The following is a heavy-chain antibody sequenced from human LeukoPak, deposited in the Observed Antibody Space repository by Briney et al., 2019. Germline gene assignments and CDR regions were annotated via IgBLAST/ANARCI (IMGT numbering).Heavy chain of an antibody. CDR2: INHSGST. CDR1: GGSFSGYY. V-gene: IGHV4-34*01. Sequence: SETLSLTCAVYGGSFSGYYWSWIRQPPGKGLEWIGEINHSGSTNYNPSLKSRVTISVDTSKSQFSLKLSSVTAADTAVYYCARGVLLYYFDYWGQGTLVTVSS. D-gene: IGHD3-16*01. J-gene: IGHJ4*02. CDR3: ARGVLLYYFDY.